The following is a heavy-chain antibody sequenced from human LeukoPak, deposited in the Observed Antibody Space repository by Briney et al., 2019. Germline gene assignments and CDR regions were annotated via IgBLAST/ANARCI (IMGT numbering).Heavy chain of an antibody. J-gene: IGHJ4*02. CDR2: FDPEDGET. V-gene: IGHV1-24*01. Sequence: ASVKVSCKVSGYTLTELSMHWVRQAPGKGLEWMGGFDPEDGETIYAQRFQGRVTMTEDTSTDTAYMELSSLRSEDTAVYYCATDLSGSYSYFDYWGQGTLVTVSS. D-gene: IGHD1-26*01. CDR1: GYTLTELS. CDR3: ATDLSGSYSYFDY.